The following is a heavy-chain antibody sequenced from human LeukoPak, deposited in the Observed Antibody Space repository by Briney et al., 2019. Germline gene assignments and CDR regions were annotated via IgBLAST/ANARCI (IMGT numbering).Heavy chain of an antibody. CDR3: AKDSRWGSRVYYYYGMDV. Sequence: GGSLRLSCAASGFAFSTYSMNWVRQAPGKGLEWVSYISSSSSTIYYADSVKGRFTISRDNAENSLYLQMNSLRAEDTAVYYCAKDSRWGSRVYYYYGMDVWGQGTTVTVSS. J-gene: IGHJ6*02. V-gene: IGHV3-48*04. CDR2: ISSSSSTI. CDR1: GFAFSTYS. D-gene: IGHD6-13*01.